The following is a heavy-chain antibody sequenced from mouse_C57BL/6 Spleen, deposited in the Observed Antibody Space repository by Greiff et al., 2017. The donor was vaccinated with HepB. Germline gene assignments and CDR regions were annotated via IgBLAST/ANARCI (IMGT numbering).Heavy chain of an antibody. CDR1: GYTFTDYY. D-gene: IGHD2-12*01. CDR2: INPNNGGT. CDR3: ARLRGY. Sequence: EVQLQQSGPELVKPGASVKISCKASGYTFTDYYMNWVKQSHGKSLEWIGDINPNNGGTSYNQKFKGKATLTVDKSSSTAYMELRSRTSEDSAVYYCARLRGYWGQGTTLTVSS. V-gene: IGHV1-26*01. J-gene: IGHJ2*01.